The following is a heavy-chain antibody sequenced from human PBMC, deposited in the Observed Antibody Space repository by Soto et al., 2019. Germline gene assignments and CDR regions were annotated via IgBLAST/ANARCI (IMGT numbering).Heavy chain of an antibody. D-gene: IGHD2-2*02. J-gene: IGHJ4*02. CDR2: IKSKADGGTT. Sequence: EVQLVESGGDLVKPGESLRLSCAASEFTFANAWISWVRQAPGKGLEWVGRIKSKADGGTTDYAAPVKGRFTISRDESQNTLYLQMNSLKTEDTAVYYCTSVYCGHWGQGTLVTGSS. V-gene: IGHV3-15*01. CDR1: EFTFANAW. CDR3: TSVYCGH.